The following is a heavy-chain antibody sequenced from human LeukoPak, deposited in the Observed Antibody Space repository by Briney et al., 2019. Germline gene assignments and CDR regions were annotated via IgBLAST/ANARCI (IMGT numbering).Heavy chain of an antibody. D-gene: IGHD2-15*01. J-gene: IGHJ4*02. CDR2: INPDGGS. V-gene: IGHV3-23*01. CDR3: ARSGVATCHY. CDR1: GFTFSSYA. Sequence: GGSLRLSCQASGFTFSSYAMSWVRQAPGKGLEWVSSINPDGGSFFADSVKGRFTISRDDSRCVVYLQMNSLSAEDTAVLYCARSGVATCHYWGQGIRVTVSS.